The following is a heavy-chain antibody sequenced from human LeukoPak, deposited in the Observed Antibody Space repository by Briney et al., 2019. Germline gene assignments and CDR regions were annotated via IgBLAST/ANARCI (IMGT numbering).Heavy chain of an antibody. CDR2: MIPNSGNT. V-gene: IGHV1-8*01. D-gene: IGHD6-13*01. CDR1: GYTFTSYD. CDR3: ARRLSIAAAGRKRAYYFDY. J-gene: IGHJ4*02. Sequence: ASVKVSCKASGYTFTSYDINWVRQATGQGLEWMGWMIPNSGNTGYAQKFQGRVTMTRNTSISTAYMELSSLRSEDTAVYYCARRLSIAAAGRKRAYYFDYWGQGTLVTVSS.